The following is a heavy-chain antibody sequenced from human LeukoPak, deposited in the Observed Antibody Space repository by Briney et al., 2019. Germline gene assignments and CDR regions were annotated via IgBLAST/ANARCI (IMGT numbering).Heavy chain of an antibody. V-gene: IGHV3-30*18. CDR3: AKDRGSRYYFDY. Sequence: GGSLRLSCAASGFTFSSYGMHWVRQAPGKGLEWVAVISYDGSNKYYADSVKGRFTISRDNSKSTLYLQMNSLRAEDTAVYYCAKDRGSRYYFDYWGQGTLVTVSS. J-gene: IGHJ4*02. CDR1: GFTFSSYG. CDR2: ISYDGSNK.